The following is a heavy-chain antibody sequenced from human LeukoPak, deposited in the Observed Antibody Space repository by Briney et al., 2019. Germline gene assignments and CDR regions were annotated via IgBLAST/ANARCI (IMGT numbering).Heavy chain of an antibody. D-gene: IGHD2-2*01. V-gene: IGHV1-69*13. CDR1: GGTFSSYA. CDR3: ASADIVVVPAARGFDY. Sequence: SVKVSCEASGGTFSSYAISWVRQAPGQGLEWMGGIIPIFGTANYAQKFQGRVTITADESTSTAYMELSSLRSEDTAVYYCASADIVVVPAARGFDYWGQGTLVTVSS. J-gene: IGHJ4*02. CDR2: IIPIFGTA.